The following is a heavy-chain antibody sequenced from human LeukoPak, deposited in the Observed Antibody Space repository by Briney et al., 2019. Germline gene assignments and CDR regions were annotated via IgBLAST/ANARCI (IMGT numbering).Heavy chain of an antibody. V-gene: IGHV4-4*07. CDR3: GRDSLGFRAFDI. CDR2: IYTSRST. J-gene: IGHJ3*02. Sequence: KTSETLSLTCSGSACSISSYYWSWIRHPAGKGLEWIGRIYTSRSTNYNHSLKSRVTMSVDTSKDQFSLHLSPVTAADTAEYYCGRDSLGFRAFDIWGQGTMITVSS. CDR1: ACSISSYY. D-gene: IGHD3-16*01.